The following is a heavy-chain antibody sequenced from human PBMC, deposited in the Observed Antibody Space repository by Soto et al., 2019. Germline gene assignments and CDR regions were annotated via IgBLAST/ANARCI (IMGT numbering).Heavy chain of an antibody. Sequence: PGGSLRLSCAASGFTFSNAWMSWVRQAPGKGLEWVGRIKSKTDGGTTDYAAPVKGRFTISRDDSKNTLYLQMNSLRAEDTAVYYCARDKRRIGGMDVWGQGTTVTVSS. J-gene: IGHJ6*02. CDR2: IKSKTDGGTT. D-gene: IGHD6-25*01. V-gene: IGHV3-15*01. CDR3: ARDKRRIGGMDV. CDR1: GFTFSNAW.